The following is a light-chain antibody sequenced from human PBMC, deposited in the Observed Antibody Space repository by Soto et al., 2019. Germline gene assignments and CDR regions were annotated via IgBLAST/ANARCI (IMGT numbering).Light chain of an antibody. CDR3: QHDEMYHST. CDR1: QSIQTW. V-gene: IGKV1-5*01. Sequence: DIQMTQSPSTLSASVGDRVTISCRASQSIQTWLAWYQQRPGKAPNLLLFDAYDLASWVSSRFSGSGSGAEFTLTISSRQADYFANYHCQHDEMYHSTFGRGTRLEIK. J-gene: IGKJ2*01. CDR2: DAY.